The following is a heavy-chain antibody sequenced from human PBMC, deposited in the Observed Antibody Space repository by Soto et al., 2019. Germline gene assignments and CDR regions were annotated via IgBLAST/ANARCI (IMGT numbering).Heavy chain of an antibody. Sequence: QVQLVESGGGVGKPGGSLRLSCAASGFTFSDYYMSWTRQAPGKGLEWVAYISGSSGNIYYADSVKGRFTISRDNAKNSLYLQTTSLRADDTAVYYCARDRYSGSDAYMDVWGNGTTVTVSS. CDR3: ARDRYSGSDAYMDV. J-gene: IGHJ6*03. D-gene: IGHD5-12*01. V-gene: IGHV3-11*01. CDR1: GFTFSDYY. CDR2: ISGSSGNI.